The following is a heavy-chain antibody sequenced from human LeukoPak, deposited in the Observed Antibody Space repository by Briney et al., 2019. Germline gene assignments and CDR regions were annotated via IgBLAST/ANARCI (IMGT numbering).Heavy chain of an antibody. CDR2: ISGSGGST. V-gene: IGHV3-23*01. J-gene: IGHJ4*02. Sequence: GGSLRFSCAASGFTFISYAMSWVRQAPGKGLEWVSAISGSGGSTYYADFVKGRFTISRDNSKNTLHLQMNSLRAEDAAVYYCAKSLGVGGYTRYKGFDQWGQGTLVTVSS. D-gene: IGHD5-24*01. CDR1: GFTFISYA. CDR3: AKSLGVGGYTRYKGFDQ.